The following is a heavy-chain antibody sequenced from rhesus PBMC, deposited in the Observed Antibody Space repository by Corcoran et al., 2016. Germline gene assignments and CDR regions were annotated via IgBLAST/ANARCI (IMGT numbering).Heavy chain of an antibody. V-gene: IGHV4-173*01. CDR1: GGSISSNS. Sequence: LQLQESGPGLVKPSETLSLTCAVSGGSISSNSWTWIRQPPGKGLEWMGRISGDDRSTDYNPSLRSRVTISTDTSKTQFSLKVDSVTAADTAVYYCVGLMVAGPVEYWGQGVLVTVSS. J-gene: IGHJ4*01. D-gene: IGHD6-37*01. CDR2: ISGDDRST. CDR3: VGLMVAGPVEY.